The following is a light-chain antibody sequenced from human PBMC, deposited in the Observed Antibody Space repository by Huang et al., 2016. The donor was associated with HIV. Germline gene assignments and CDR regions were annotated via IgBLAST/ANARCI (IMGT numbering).Light chain of an antibody. CDR3: QQRGNWPPVT. V-gene: IGKV3-11*01. CDR2: DAS. CDR1: QRVTNY. Sequence: EVVLTQSPATLSLSPGERAPLSCRASQRVTNYLAWYQQKPGQPPRLLIYDASNRATGVPARFSGSGSGTDFTLTISSLEPEDFAVYYCQQRGNWPPVTFGGGTKVEIK. J-gene: IGKJ4*01.